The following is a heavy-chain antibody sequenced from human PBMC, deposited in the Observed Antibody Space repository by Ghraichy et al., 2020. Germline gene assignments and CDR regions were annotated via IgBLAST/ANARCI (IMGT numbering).Heavy chain of an antibody. CDR2: INHSGST. V-gene: IGHV4-34*01. D-gene: IGHD2-2*01. Sequence: SETLSLTCAVYGGSFSGYYWSWIRQPPGKGLEWIGEINHSGSTNYNPSLKSRVTISVDTSKNQFSLKLSSVTAADPAVYYCARGRGVVVPAATPDPWGQGTLVTVSS. CDR3: ARGRGVVVPAATPDP. J-gene: IGHJ5*02. CDR1: GGSFSGYY.